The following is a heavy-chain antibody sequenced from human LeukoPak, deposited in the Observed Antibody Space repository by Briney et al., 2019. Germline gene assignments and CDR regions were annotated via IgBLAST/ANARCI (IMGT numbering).Heavy chain of an antibody. J-gene: IGHJ5*02. CDR2: IYSGGDT. Sequence: GGSLRLSCAASGFTVSNNYMNWVRQAPGKGLEWVSLIYSGGDTHHADSVKGRFTISRDSSKNTLYLQMNSLRAEDTAVYYCARDPPAVRTNTYAWGQGTLVTVSS. D-gene: IGHD4/OR15-4a*01. V-gene: IGHV3-66*01. CDR1: GFTVSNNY. CDR3: ARDPPAVRTNTYA.